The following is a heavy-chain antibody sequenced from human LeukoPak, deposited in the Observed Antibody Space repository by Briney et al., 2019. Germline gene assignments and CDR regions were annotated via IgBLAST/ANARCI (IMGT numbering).Heavy chain of an antibody. CDR1: GGSFSGYY. D-gene: IGHD3-3*01. CDR3: ARGRLGYYDFWSGYYYFDY. Sequence: SETLSLTCAVYGGSFSGYYWSWIRQPPGKGLEWIGEINHSGSTNYNPSLKSRVTISVDTSKNQFSLKLGSVTAADTAVYYCARGRLGYYDFWSGYYYFDYWGQGTLVTVSS. CDR2: INHSGST. J-gene: IGHJ4*02. V-gene: IGHV4-34*01.